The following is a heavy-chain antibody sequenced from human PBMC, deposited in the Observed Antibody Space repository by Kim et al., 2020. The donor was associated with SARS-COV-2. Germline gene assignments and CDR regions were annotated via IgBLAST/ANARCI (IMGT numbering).Heavy chain of an antibody. CDR3: TRAFRSACRVTSCHYFDF. CDR1: GFTFTSYG. CDR2: INNDNGNS. J-gene: IGHJ4*02. Sequence: ASVKVSCKASGFTFTSYGISWVRQAPGQGLEWMAWINNDNGNSNYVQSYRGRVSVTRDTSTSTAYMELRSLRSDDTGVYYCTRAFRSACRVTSCHYFDFWGQGTLVTVSS. V-gene: IGHV1-18*01. D-gene: IGHD2-2*01.